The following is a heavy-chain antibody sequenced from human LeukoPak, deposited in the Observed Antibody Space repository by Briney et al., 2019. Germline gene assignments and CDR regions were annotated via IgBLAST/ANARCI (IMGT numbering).Heavy chain of an antibody. CDR2: IIPLLGIE. CDR3: ARGGGRVTFGGLYFYFDS. D-gene: IGHD3-16*01. J-gene: IGHJ4*02. V-gene: IGHV1-69*04. CDR1: GGTFGIYD. Sequence: ASVTVSFTASGGTFGIYDFNWVRQAPGQGLEWIGRIIPLLGIENYAQRLQGRVTITADKSTNTVYMELSSLRSDDTAVYYCARGGGRVTFGGLYFYFDSWGQGTQVTVS.